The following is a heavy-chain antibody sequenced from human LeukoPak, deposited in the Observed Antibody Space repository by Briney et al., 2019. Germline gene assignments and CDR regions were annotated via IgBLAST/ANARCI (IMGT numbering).Heavy chain of an antibody. V-gene: IGHV3-66*01. CDR2: IYSGGLT. CDR1: GFTVSENY. CDR3: VRDRWPGLGDF. D-gene: IGHD6-19*01. Sequence: PGGSLRLSCAVSGFTVSENYMSWVRQAPGKGPEWVSTIYSGGLTYYADPVKGKFTISRDNSKNTLYLQMSSLRAEDTAVYYCVRDRWPGLGDFWGQGTTVTVSS. J-gene: IGHJ6*02.